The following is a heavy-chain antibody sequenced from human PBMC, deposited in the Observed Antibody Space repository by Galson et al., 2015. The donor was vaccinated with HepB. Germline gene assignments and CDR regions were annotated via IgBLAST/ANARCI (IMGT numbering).Heavy chain of an antibody. D-gene: IGHD6-19*01. Sequence: SLRLSCAASGFIFSNYWMHWVRQVPGKGLVWVARVSSDGSSTSYADSVKGRFTISRDNVKNTQHPQLTSMRDDDKATYSCATFRVERAVAGTFGYGGQGTLVTVS. V-gene: IGHV3-74*01. CDR1: GFIFSNYW. CDR3: ATFRVERAVAGTFGY. J-gene: IGHJ4*02. CDR2: VSSDGSST.